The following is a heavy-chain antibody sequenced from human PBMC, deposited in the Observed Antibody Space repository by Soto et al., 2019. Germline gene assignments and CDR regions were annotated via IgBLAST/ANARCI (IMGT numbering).Heavy chain of an antibody. J-gene: IGHJ3*02. V-gene: IGHV4-39*01. Sequence: PSETLSLTCTVSGGSISSYYWGWIRQPPGKGLEWIGSIFYSGSTYYNPSLKSRVTISVDTSKNQFSLKLTSVTAADTAVYYCARHGQQLVPLDAFDIWGQGTMVTVSS. CDR2: IFYSGST. CDR3: ARHGQQLVPLDAFDI. D-gene: IGHD6-13*01. CDR1: GGSISSYY.